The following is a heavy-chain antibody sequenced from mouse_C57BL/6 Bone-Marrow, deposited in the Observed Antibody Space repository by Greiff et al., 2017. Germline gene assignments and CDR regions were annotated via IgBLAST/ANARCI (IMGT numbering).Heavy chain of an antibody. V-gene: IGHV1-82*01. CDR2: IYPGDGDT. J-gene: IGHJ3*01. Sequence: VQLQQSGPELVKPGASVKISCKASGYAFSSSWMNWVKQRPGKGLEWIGRIYPGDGDTNYNGKFKGKATLTADKSSSTAYMQLSSLTSGDSAVYFCARPAWFAYWGQGNLVTVSA. CDR1: GYAFSSSW. CDR3: ARPAWFAY.